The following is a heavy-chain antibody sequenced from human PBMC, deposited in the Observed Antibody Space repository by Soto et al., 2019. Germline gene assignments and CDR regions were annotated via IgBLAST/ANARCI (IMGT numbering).Heavy chain of an antibody. CDR2: IYYSGST. J-gene: IGHJ4*02. CDR3: ARRFFGGAYPSYFDY. Sequence: QLQLQESGPGLVKPSETLSLTCTVSGGSISSSAYYWDWIRQPPGKGLRWIASIYYSGSTYYNPSLKSRVTISVDTSKNQFSLQLRSVTAADTALYYCARRFFGGAYPSYFDYWGQGTLVTVSS. V-gene: IGHV4-39*01. D-gene: IGHD2-15*01. CDR1: GGSISSSAYY.